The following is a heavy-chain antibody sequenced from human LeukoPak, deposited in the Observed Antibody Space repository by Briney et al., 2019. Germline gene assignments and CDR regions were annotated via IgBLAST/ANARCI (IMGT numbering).Heavy chain of an antibody. D-gene: IGHD3-22*01. CDR2: ISFDGSQK. Sequence: GGSLRLSCAASAFTFSSYAMHWVRQAPGKGLEWVAVISFDGSQKYYADSVKGRFTISRDNSNNTLNLQMNSLRAEDTAVYYCARGVINVDYWGQGTLVTVSS. CDR1: AFTFSSYA. CDR3: ARGVINVDY. V-gene: IGHV3-30*08. J-gene: IGHJ4*02.